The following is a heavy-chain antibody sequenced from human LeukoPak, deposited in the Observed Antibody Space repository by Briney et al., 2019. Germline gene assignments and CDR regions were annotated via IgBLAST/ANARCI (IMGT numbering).Heavy chain of an antibody. D-gene: IGHD3-10*01. Sequence: WETLSLTCTVSGGSMSGFFWTWIRQPPGRELEWIGSIFYSGTSTKYNPSLKSRVTISVDTSKSQFSLTLNSATAADTAVYYCARTSRHFYGSGTNLTPWPAGMDVWGQGTTVTVSS. V-gene: IGHV4-59*01. CDR2: IFYSGTST. CDR3: ARTSRHFYGSGTNLTPWPAGMDV. J-gene: IGHJ6*02. CDR1: GGSMSGFF.